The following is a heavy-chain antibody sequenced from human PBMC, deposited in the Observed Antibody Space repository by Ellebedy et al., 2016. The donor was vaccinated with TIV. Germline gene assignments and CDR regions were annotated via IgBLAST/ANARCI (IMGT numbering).Heavy chain of an antibody. CDR1: GGSISSSSYY. CDR2: INHSGST. J-gene: IGHJ4*02. V-gene: IGHV4-39*07. CDR3: ARGGKRTTVTTRFGRGFDY. D-gene: IGHD4-17*01. Sequence: SETLSLTCTVSGGSISSSSYYWSWIRQPPGKGLEWIGEINHSGSTNYNPSLKSRVTISVDTSKNQFSLKLSSVTAADTAVYYCARGGKRTTVTTRFGRGFDYWGQGTLVTVSS.